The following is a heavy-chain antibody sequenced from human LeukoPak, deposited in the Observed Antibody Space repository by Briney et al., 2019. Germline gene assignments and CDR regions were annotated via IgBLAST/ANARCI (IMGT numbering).Heavy chain of an antibody. CDR1: GFTFSSYA. Sequence: GGSLRLSCAASGFTFSSYAMRWVRQAPGKALEYVSAISGSGGSTYYADSVKGRLTISRDNSKNTLYLQMNSLRAEDTAVYYCAKVRYFDWLLGDYWGQGTLVTVSS. D-gene: IGHD3-9*01. V-gene: IGHV3-23*01. CDR3: AKVRYFDWLLGDY. J-gene: IGHJ4*02. CDR2: ISGSGGST.